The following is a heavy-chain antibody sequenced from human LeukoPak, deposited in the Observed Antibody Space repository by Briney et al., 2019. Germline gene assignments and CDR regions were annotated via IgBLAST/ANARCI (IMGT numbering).Heavy chain of an antibody. CDR3: ARDNSVRDDAWWFNP. CDR1: GYTFTSNY. Sequence: ASVKVSCKAFGYTFTSNYMHWVRQAPGQGPEWMGVISPSGGSTTYAQKFQDRVTLTRDMSTSTDYLELSSLRSEDTAVYYCARDNSVRDDAWWFNPWGQGTLVTVSS. CDR2: ISPSGGST. D-gene: IGHD5-24*01. J-gene: IGHJ5*02. V-gene: IGHV1-46*01.